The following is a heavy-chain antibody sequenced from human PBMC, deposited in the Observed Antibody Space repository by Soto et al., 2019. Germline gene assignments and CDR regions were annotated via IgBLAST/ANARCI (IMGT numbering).Heavy chain of an antibody. J-gene: IGHJ6*02. CDR3: ARGIAAPKYTNEVMGV. CDR2: ISSSSSTI. CDR1: GFTFSSYS. D-gene: IGHD6-13*01. Sequence: GGSLRLSCAASGFTFSSYSMNWVRQAPGKGLEWVSYISSSSSTIYYADSVKGRFTISRDNAKNSLYLQMNSLRDEDTAVYYCARGIAAPKYTNEVMGVWGQGTTVPVS. V-gene: IGHV3-48*02.